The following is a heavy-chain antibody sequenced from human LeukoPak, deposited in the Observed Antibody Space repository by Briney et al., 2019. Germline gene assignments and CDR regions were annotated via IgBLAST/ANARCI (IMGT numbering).Heavy chain of an antibody. J-gene: IGHJ4*02. CDR2: IKEDGSEK. Sequence: GGSLRLSCAASGFTFSSYWMSWVRQAPGKGLEWVANIKEDGSEKYYVDSVKGRFTISRDNAKNSLYLQVNSLRAEDTAVYYCASQFWWAAVAGTALDCWGQGTLVTVSS. D-gene: IGHD6-19*01. CDR1: GFTFSSYW. V-gene: IGHV3-7*05. CDR3: ASQFWWAAVAGTALDC.